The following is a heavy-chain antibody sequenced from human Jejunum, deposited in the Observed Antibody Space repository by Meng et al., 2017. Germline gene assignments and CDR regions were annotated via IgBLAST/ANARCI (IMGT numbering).Heavy chain of an antibody. CDR2: ITSSGGST. CDR3: ARGYSYGPDY. V-gene: IGHV3-23*01. J-gene: IGHJ4*02. CDR1: GFTFSSYA. D-gene: IGHD5-18*01. Sequence: EVQLLESGGGLVQPGGSLRLSCAASGFTFSSYAMSWVRQAPGKGLDWVSGITSSGGSTYYADFVKGRFTISRDNSKNTLFLQMNSLRADDTAVYYRARGYSYGPDYWGQGTLVTVSS.